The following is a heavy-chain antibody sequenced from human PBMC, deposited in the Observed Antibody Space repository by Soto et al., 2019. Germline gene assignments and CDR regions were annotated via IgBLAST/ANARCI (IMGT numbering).Heavy chain of an antibody. V-gene: IGHV1-3*05. CDR2: INAGNGKT. J-gene: IGHJ5*02. D-gene: IGHD6-19*01. CDR3: ARDRSDIDVTVAGFDP. CDR1: GYTFSDYA. Sequence: QVQLVQSEAEEKRPGASVKVSCKASGYTFSDYAIHWVRQAPGQRLEWTGWINAGNGKTKYSQNFQGRLTSSRETSATTAYMELSSLRSEDTALYFCARDRSDIDVTVAGFDPWGQGTLVTVSS.